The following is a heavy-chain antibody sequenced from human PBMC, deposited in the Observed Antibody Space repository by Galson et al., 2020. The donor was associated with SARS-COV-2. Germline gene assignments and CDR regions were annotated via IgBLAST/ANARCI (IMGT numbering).Heavy chain of an antibody. Sequence: SETLSLTCTVFGGSISSSSYYWGWIRQPPGKGLEWIGSIYYSGSTYYNPSLKSRVTISVDTSKNQFSLKLSSVTAADTAVYYCARQKRPLYCSGGSCYSIVGWFDPWGQGTLVTVSS. CDR2: IYYSGST. V-gene: IGHV4-39*01. J-gene: IGHJ5*02. CDR1: GGSISSSSYY. CDR3: ARQKRPLYCSGGSCYSIVGWFDP. D-gene: IGHD2-15*01.